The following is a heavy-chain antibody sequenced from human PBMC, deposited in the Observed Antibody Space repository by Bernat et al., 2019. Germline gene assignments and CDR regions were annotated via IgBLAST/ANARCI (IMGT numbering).Heavy chain of an antibody. Sequence: EVQLLESGGGLVQPGGSLRLSCAVSGLTFSSYAMSWVRQAPGRGLEWVSGITGSGGGTYYADSVKGRFTISRDNSKNTLYLQMNSLRADDTAIYYCAKATSSSRWRWFDDWGQGTLVTVSS. D-gene: IGHD6-6*01. J-gene: IGHJ5*02. V-gene: IGHV3-23*01. CDR2: ITGSGGGT. CDR1: GLTFSSYA. CDR3: AKATSSSRWRWFDD.